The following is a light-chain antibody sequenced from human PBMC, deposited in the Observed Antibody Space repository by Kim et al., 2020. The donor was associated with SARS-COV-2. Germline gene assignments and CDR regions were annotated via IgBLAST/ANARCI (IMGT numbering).Light chain of an antibody. CDR1: SSNIASKN. V-gene: IGLV1-44*01. J-gene: IGLJ1*01. Sequence: QSVLTQPPSASGTPGQRVTISCSGGSSNIASKNVNWYQHLPGMAPKLLMYSNNQRPSGVPDRFSGSKSGTSASLAISGLQSEDEADYYCATWDVSLNGHVFGTGTKVTAL. CDR2: SNN. CDR3: ATWDVSLNGHV.